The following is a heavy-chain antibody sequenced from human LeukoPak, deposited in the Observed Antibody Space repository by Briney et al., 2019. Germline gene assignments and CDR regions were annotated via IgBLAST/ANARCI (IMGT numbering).Heavy chain of an antibody. D-gene: IGHD4-23*01. J-gene: IGHJ6*03. CDR3: ARATTTVVTPGYYYYYMDV. Sequence: SETLSLTCTVSGGSISSGGYYWSWIRQPPGKGLEWIGYIYHSGSTYYNPSLKSRVTISVDRSKNQFSLKLSSVTAADTAVYYCARATTTVVTPGYYYYYMDVWGKGTTVTVSS. CDR2: IYHSGST. CDR1: GGSISSGGYY. V-gene: IGHV4-30-2*01.